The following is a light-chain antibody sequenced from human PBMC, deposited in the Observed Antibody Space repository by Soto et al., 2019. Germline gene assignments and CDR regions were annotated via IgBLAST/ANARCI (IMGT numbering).Light chain of an antibody. CDR1: NSDIGGYNY. Sequence: SVLTQPASVSGSPGQSITISCTGTNSDIGGYNYVSWYQQHPGRAPKLMIYEVSNRPSGLSNRFSGSKSGNTASLTISGLQAEDEADYYCSSYTTSAPYVFGSGTKVTVL. J-gene: IGLJ1*01. V-gene: IGLV2-14*01. CDR2: EVS. CDR3: SSYTTSAPYV.